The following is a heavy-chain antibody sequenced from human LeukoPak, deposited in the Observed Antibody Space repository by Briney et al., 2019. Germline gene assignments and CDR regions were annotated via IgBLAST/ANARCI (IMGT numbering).Heavy chain of an antibody. CDR3: ARDKWVVPGLPDN. CDR1: GFTFSSYG. V-gene: IGHV3-33*01. J-gene: IGHJ4*02. CDR2: IWYDGSNK. D-gene: IGHD2-2*01. Sequence: GGSLRLSCAASGFTFSSYGMHWVRQAPGKGLEWVAVIWYDGSNKYYADSVKGRFTISRDNSKNTLFLQMNGLRVEDTAVYYCARDKWVVPGLPDNWGQGTLVTVSS.